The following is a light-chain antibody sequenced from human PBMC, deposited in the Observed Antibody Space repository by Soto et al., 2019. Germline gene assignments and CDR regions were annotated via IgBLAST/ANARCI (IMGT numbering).Light chain of an antibody. CDR2: GAS. Sequence: EIVMTQSAATLPVSPGERATLSCRASQSVSSNLAWYQQKPGQAPRFLIYGASTRATGIPARFSGSGSGTEFTLTISSLQSEDFAVYYCQQYNNWPLTFGGGTTVEIK. J-gene: IGKJ4*01. CDR3: QQYNNWPLT. V-gene: IGKV3-15*01. CDR1: QSVSSN.